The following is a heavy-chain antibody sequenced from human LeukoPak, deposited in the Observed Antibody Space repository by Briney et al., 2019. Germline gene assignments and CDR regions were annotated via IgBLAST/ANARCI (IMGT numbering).Heavy chain of an antibody. Sequence: PSETLSLTCAVYGGSFSGYYWSWIRQPPGKGLEWIGEINHSGSTNYNPSLKSRVTISVDTSKNQFSLKLSSVTAADTAVYYCARQTIQILWFGEGYFDYWGQGTLVTVSS. CDR3: ARQTIQILWFGEGYFDY. CDR2: INHSGST. V-gene: IGHV4-34*01. CDR1: GGSFSGYY. D-gene: IGHD3-10*01. J-gene: IGHJ4*02.